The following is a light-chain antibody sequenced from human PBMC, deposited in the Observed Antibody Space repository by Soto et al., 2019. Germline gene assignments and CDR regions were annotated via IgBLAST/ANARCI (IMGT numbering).Light chain of an antibody. V-gene: IGLV2-23*01. Sequence: QSALTQPASMSASPGQSITVSCTGSRSDVGKYNLVSWYQQYPGRAPKLMIYEDSQRPSGVSSRFSGSKSGNTASLTISGLQAEDEADYYCCSYAGSYTLIFGGGTKLTVL. CDR3: CSYAGSYTLI. CDR1: RSDVGKYNL. J-gene: IGLJ2*01. CDR2: EDS.